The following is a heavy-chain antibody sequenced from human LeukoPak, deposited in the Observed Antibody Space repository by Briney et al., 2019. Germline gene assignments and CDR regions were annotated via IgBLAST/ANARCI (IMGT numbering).Heavy chain of an antibody. CDR3: HVYYYDSSGHPSHWCFDL. CDR2: IQFDGSNK. CDR1: GFTFSNYG. Sequence: PGGSLRLSCTASGFTFSNYGVHWVRQAPGKGLDWVAFIQFDGSNKYYADSVKGRFTISRDNSKNTLYLQMNSLRVEDTAVYYCHVYYYDSSGHPSHWCFDLWGRGTLVTVSS. J-gene: IGHJ2*01. D-gene: IGHD3-22*01. V-gene: IGHV3-30*02.